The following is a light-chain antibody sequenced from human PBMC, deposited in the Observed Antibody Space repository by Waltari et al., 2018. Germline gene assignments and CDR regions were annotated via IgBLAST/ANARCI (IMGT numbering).Light chain of an antibody. CDR3: QQYDNWPFMYT. Sequence: ELVMTQSPATLSVSPGDTATLSCRASQSISVNLAWYQQKPGQPPRLLIYGASSRATDIPVRFSGSGSGTEFTLTISSLQSEDFAVYYCQQYDNWPFMYTFGQGTKLEIK. V-gene: IGKV3-15*01. CDR1: QSISVN. J-gene: IGKJ2*01. CDR2: GAS.